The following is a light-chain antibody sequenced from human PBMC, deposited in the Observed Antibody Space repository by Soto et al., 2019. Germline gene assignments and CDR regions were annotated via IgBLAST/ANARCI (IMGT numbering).Light chain of an antibody. CDR3: CSYAGSSIPYV. CDR2: EVS. V-gene: IGLV2-23*02. J-gene: IGLJ1*01. CDR1: SSDVGSYNL. Sequence: QSVLTQPASVSGSPGQSITISYTGTSSDVGSYNLVSWYQQHPGKAPKLMIYEVSKRPSGVSNRFSGSKSGNTASLTISGLLAEDEADYYCCSYAGSSIPYVFGTGTKVTVL.